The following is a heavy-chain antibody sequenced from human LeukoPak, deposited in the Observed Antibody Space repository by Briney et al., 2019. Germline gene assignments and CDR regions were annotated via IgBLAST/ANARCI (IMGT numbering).Heavy chain of an antibody. CDR1: GFIFSKYA. D-gene: IGHD5-12*01. CDR3: VKDPKESSGHDQGAS. Sequence: PGGSLRLSWSGSGFIFSKYAINWVRQAPGKGLEWVSAINDGGRPYYVDSVKGRFTISRDNSKNTVYLQMSGLRADDTAVYYCVKDPKESSGHDQGASWGQGTLVTVSS. V-gene: IGHV3-23*01. CDR2: INDGGRP. J-gene: IGHJ5*02.